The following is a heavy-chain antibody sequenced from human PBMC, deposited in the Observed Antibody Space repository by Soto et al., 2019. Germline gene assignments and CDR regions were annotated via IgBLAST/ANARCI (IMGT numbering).Heavy chain of an antibody. CDR1: GFTFSSYG. D-gene: IGHD3-10*01. Sequence: PGGSLRLSCAASGFTFSSYGMHWVRQAPGKGLEWVAVISKDGNVKYYAESVKGRFTISRDNSKNTLYLQMNSLGAEDTAAYYCTGEVASGNWGQETLLTISS. V-gene: IGHV3-30*03. CDR3: TGEVASGN. J-gene: IGHJ4*02. CDR2: ISKDGNVK.